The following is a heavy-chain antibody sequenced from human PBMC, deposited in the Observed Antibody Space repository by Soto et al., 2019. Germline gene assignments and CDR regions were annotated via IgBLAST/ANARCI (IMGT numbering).Heavy chain of an antibody. V-gene: IGHV4-31*03. J-gene: IGHJ5*02. D-gene: IGHD3-10*01. Sequence: QVQLQKSGPGLVKPSQTLSLTCTVSGGSISSGGYYWSWIRQHPGKGLEWIGYIYYSGSTYYNPSLKSRVTISVDTSKNQFSPKLSSVTAADTAVYYCARSGLWFGELFGWFDPWGQGTLVTVSS. CDR1: GGSISSGGYY. CDR3: ARSGLWFGELFGWFDP. CDR2: IYYSGST.